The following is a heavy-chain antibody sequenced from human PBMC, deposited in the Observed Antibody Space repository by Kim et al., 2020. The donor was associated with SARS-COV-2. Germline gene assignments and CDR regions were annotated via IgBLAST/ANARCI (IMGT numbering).Heavy chain of an antibody. D-gene: IGHD2-2*01. CDR1: GYTFTSYG. CDR2: ISAYNGNT. CDR3: ARLCCSSPSWYVWDYYYYYGMDV. Sequence: ASVKVSCKASGYTFTSYGISWVRQAPGQGLEWMGWISAYNGNTNYAQKLQGRVTMTTDTSTITAYMELRSLRSDDTAVYYCARLCCSSPSWYVWDYYYYYGMDVWGKGTAVSV. J-gene: IGHJ6*04. V-gene: IGHV1-18*01.